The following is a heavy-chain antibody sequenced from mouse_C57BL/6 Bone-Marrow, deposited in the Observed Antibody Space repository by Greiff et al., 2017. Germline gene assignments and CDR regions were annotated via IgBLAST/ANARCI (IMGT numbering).Heavy chain of an antibody. D-gene: IGHD2-3*01. V-gene: IGHV2-2*01. Sequence: VKLKQSGPGLVQPSQSLSITCTVSGFSLTSYGVHWVRQSPGKGLEWLGVIWSGGSTDNNADFISSMSISKDNAKCQVFFKMNSLQADDTAIYYYASAMMVTTYYYAMGYWGQGTSVTVSS. CDR1: GFSLTSYG. CDR2: IWSGGST. CDR3: ASAMMVTTYYYAMGY. J-gene: IGHJ4*01.